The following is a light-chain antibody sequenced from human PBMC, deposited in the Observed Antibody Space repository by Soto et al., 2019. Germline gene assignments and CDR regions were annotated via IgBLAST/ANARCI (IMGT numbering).Light chain of an antibody. CDR2: KAS. CDR3: QQYDNDSWT. J-gene: IGKJ1*01. CDR1: QGISSG. V-gene: IGKV1-5*03. Sequence: DIQMTQSPSTLSASVGDRVIITCRASQGISSGLAWYQQKPGKAPNLLIYKASALKSGVPSRFSGSGSGTEFTLTISSLQPDDFATYYCQQYDNDSWTFGQGTKVEIK.